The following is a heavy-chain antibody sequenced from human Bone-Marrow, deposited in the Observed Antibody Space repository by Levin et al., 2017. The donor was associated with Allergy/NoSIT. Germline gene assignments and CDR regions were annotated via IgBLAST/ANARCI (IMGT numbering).Heavy chain of an antibody. J-gene: IGHJ5*02. Sequence: GESLKISCKASGYSFTHYAIHWVRQAPGQRLEWMGWINPVNGNTKYSQNFQGRVTITKDTSASTVYVELSSLRSADTAVYYCAREVIPRGSSRQWLPLDWFDPWGQGTLVTVSS. V-gene: IGHV1-3*01. D-gene: IGHD5-12*01. CDR1: GYSFTHYA. CDR2: INPVNGNT. CDR3: AREVIPRGSSRQWLPLDWFDP.